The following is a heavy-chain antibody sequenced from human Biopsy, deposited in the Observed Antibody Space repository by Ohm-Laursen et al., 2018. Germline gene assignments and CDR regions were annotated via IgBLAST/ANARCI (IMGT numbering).Heavy chain of an antibody. J-gene: IGHJ4*02. V-gene: IGHV4-61*01. D-gene: IGHD6-19*01. CDR2: IYDRGSTA. Sequence: TLSLTCTVSGDSVSSGSFYWTWIRQPPGLGLEYIGYIYDRGSTANYNPSLESRVTMSVDMPKNQFSLKLSSATAADTAIYYCARGMRSSGWPYFDSWGQGTLGTVSS. CDR3: ARGMRSSGWPYFDS. CDR1: GDSVSSGSFY.